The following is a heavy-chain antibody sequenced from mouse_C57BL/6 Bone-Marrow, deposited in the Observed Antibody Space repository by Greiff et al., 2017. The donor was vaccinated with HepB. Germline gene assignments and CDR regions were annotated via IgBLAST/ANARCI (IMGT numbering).Heavy chain of an antibody. CDR3: ARGITTVVATDAMYY. CDR1: GYTFTSYW. CDR2: IYPGSGST. Sequence: VQLQQPGAELVKPGASVKMSCKASGYTFTSYWITWVKQRPGQGLEWIGDIYPGSGSTNYNEKFKSKATLTVDTSSSTAYMQLSSLTAEDSAVYYCARGITTVVATDAMYYWGQGTSVTVSS. D-gene: IGHD1-1*01. V-gene: IGHV1-55*01. J-gene: IGHJ4*01.